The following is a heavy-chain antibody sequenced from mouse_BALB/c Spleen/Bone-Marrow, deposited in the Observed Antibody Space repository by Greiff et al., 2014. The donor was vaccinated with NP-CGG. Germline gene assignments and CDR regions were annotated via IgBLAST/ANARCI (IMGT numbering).Heavy chain of an antibody. Sequence: EVKLVESGGGLVKPGGSLKLSCAASGFAFSSYDMSWVRQTPEKRLEWVAYISHGGGTTYYSDTVKGRFTIPRDNAKNTLYLQMSSLKSEDTAIYYCTRHGGYYPYYYAMDYWGQGTSVTVSS. D-gene: IGHD2-3*01. V-gene: IGHV5-12-1*01. J-gene: IGHJ4*01. CDR3: TRHGGYYPYYYAMDY. CDR2: ISHGGGTT. CDR1: GFAFSSYD.